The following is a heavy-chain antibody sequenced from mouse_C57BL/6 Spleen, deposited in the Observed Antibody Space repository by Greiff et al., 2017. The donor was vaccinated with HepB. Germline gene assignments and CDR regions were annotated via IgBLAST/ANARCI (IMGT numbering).Heavy chain of an antibody. CDR1: GYTFTSYW. CDR3: ARQDGSSTYWYFDV. J-gene: IGHJ1*03. Sequence: QVQLKQPGAELVRPGSSVKLSCKASGYTFTSYWMHWVKQRPIQGLEWIGNIDPSDSETHYNQKFKDKATLTVDKSSSTAYMQLSSLTSEDSAVYYCARQDGSSTYWYFDVWGTGTTVTVSS. CDR2: IDPSDSET. V-gene: IGHV1-52*01. D-gene: IGHD1-1*01.